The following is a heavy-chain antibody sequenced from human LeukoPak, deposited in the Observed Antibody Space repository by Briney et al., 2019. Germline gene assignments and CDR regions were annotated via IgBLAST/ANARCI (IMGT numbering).Heavy chain of an antibody. J-gene: IGHJ4*02. Sequence: GGSLRLSCAASTFTFSSYAMHWVRQAPGKGLEWVTVISSDGSNKYYADSVKGRFTISRDNSKNTLDLQMNSLRAEDTAVYYCARGPSGYHNTGGQGTLVTASS. V-gene: IGHV3-30*04. CDR1: TFTFSSYA. D-gene: IGHD5-12*01. CDR2: ISSDGSNK. CDR3: ARGPSGYHNT.